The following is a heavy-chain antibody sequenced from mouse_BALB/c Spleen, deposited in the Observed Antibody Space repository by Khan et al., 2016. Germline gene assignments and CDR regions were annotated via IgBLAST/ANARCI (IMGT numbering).Heavy chain of an antibody. V-gene: IGHV1S34*01. D-gene: IGHD2-14*01. CDR3: ARYSRGTYYYAMDY. CDR2: ISCYNGAT. Sequence: LVKTGTSVKISCKASGYSFTGYYMHWVKQSHGKSLEWIGYISCYNGATRYNQKFKGKATFTVDTSSSTAYMQFNSLTSEDSAVYYCARYSRGTYYYAMDYWGQGTSVTVSS. J-gene: IGHJ4*01. CDR1: GYSFTGYY.